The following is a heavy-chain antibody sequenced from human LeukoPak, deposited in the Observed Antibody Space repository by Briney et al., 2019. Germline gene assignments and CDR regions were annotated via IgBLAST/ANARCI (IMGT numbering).Heavy chain of an antibody. CDR2: IISSGSYI. J-gene: IGHJ4*02. CDR1: GFTFSSYT. CDR3: ARDFGGYCSSSNCYLGHLDY. Sequence: GGSLRLSCAASGFTFSSYTMNWVRQAPGKGLEWVSSIISSGSYIYYADSVKGRFTISRDNAKNSLYLQMNSLRAEDTAVYYCARDFGGYCSSSNCYLGHLDYWGQGTLVTVSS. D-gene: IGHD2-2*01. V-gene: IGHV3-21*03.